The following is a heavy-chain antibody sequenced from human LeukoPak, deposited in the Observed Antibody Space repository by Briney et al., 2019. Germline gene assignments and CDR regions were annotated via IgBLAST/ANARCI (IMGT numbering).Heavy chain of an antibody. Sequence: GESVKISCKGSGYRFTSHWIGWVRQQPGKGLEWMGIIHPDDSNTKYSPSFQGQVTISADKSIDTAYLQWTSLKASDSAVYFCGRHVDYYNRDTYYAYGMDVWGQGTTVTVS. V-gene: IGHV5-51*01. J-gene: IGHJ6*02. CDR1: GYRFTSHW. D-gene: IGHD3-22*01. CDR2: IHPDDSNT. CDR3: GRHVDYYNRDTYYAYGMDV.